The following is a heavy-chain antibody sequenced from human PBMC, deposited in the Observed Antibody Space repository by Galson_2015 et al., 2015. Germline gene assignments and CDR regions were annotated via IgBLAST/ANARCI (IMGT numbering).Heavy chain of an antibody. CDR2: INKDGSEK. CDR1: GFTFSSNW. CDR3: AKYGSGSRTAFEI. D-gene: IGHD3-10*01. J-gene: IGHJ3*02. Sequence: SLRLSCAASGFTFSSNWMSWVRQAPGKGLEWVANINKDGSEKYYVDSVKGRFTISRDNAKNSLYLQMNSLRAEDTAVYYCAKYGSGSRTAFEIWGQGTMVTVSS. V-gene: IGHV3-7*03.